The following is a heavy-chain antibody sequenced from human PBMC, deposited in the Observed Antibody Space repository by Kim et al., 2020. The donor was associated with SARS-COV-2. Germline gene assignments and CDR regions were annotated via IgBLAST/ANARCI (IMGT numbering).Heavy chain of an antibody. Sequence: GGSLRLSCAASGFTFSSYWMSWVRQAPGKGLEWVANIKQDGSEKYYVDSVKGRFTISRDNAKNSLYLQMNSLRAEDTAVYYCARDSPDYGDYEMIDYWGQGTLVTVSS. V-gene: IGHV3-7*01. CDR1: GFTFSSYW. CDR2: IKQDGSEK. CDR3: ARDSPDYGDYEMIDY. J-gene: IGHJ4*02. D-gene: IGHD4-17*01.